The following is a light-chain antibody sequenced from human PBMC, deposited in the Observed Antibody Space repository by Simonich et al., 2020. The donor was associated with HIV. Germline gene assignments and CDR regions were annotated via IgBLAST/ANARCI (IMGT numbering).Light chain of an antibody. J-gene: IGLJ2*01. V-gene: IGLV2-14*03. CDR3: SSCTSSSTLV. CDR1: TSDVGGYNY. CDR2: DVS. Sequence: QSALTQPASVSESPGQSITISCTGTTSDVGGYNYVSWYHQHPDKAPKLMIYDVSKRPSGVSNRFSGSKSGNTASLTISGLQAEDEADYYCSSCTSSSTLVFGGGTKLTVL.